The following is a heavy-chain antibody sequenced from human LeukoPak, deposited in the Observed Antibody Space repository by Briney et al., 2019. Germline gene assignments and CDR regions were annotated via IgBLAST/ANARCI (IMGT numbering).Heavy chain of an antibody. Sequence: GGSLRLSCAASGFTFSSYWMHWVRQAPGKGLVWVSRINSDGSTTNYADSVKGRFTISRDNAKNTLFLQMNSLRAEDTAVYYCAARYCSNGVCHFYWGQGTLVTVSS. J-gene: IGHJ4*02. CDR3: AARYCSNGVCHFY. CDR1: GFTFSSYW. V-gene: IGHV3-74*01. CDR2: INSDGSTT. D-gene: IGHD2-8*01.